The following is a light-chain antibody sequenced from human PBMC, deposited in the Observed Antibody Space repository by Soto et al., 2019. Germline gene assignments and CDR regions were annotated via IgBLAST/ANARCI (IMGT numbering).Light chain of an antibody. J-gene: IGLJ2*01. CDR1: SSNIGSYS. Sequence: QSVLAQSPSASGTPGQRVTISCSGSSSNIGSYSVNWYQQLPGTAPKLLIYNNDQWPSGVPDRISGPKSGTSASLAISGLQSEDEADYYCATWDDSLNGVVFGGGTQLTVL. CDR3: ATWDDSLNGVV. V-gene: IGLV1-44*01. CDR2: NND.